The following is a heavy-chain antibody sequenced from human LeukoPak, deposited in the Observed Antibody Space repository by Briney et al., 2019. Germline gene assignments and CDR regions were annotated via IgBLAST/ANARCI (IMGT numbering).Heavy chain of an antibody. Sequence: ASVKVSCKASGYTFTSYDINWVRQATGQGLEWMGWMNPNSGNTGYAQKFQGRVTITTDESTSTAYMELSSLRSEDTAVYYCARDVAGGYCSSTSCRRRFDPWGQGTLVTVSS. J-gene: IGHJ5*02. CDR1: GYTFTSYD. D-gene: IGHD2-2*01. CDR3: ARDVAGGYCSSTSCRRRFDP. CDR2: MNPNSGNT. V-gene: IGHV1-8*01.